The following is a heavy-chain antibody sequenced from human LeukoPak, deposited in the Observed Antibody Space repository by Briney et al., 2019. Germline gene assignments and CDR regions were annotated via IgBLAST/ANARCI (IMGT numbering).Heavy chain of an antibody. Sequence: GGSLRLSCVASGFTFSHYSMNWVRQAPGKGLEWVSSIRFTGSYIYYADSVKGRFTISRDNSKNTLYLQMDSLRAEDTAVYYCAITAYSSSWYGGHWFDPWGQGTLVTVSS. J-gene: IGHJ5*02. CDR1: GFTFSHYS. CDR2: IRFTGSYI. D-gene: IGHD6-13*01. V-gene: IGHV3-21*04. CDR3: AITAYSSSWYGGHWFDP.